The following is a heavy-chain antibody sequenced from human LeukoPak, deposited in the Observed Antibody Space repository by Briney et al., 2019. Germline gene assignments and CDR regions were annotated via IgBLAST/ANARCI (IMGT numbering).Heavy chain of an antibody. CDR2: ISTDGFST. V-gene: IGHV3-74*01. Sequence: GGSLRLSCAASGFTFSSYWMHWVRQARGKGLVWVSRISTDGFSTIYADSVKGRFTISRDNAKNTLYLQMSSLRAEDTAVYYCASSIVADGTSPFDYWGQGTLVTVSS. D-gene: IGHD6-13*01. CDR3: ASSIVADGTSPFDY. CDR1: GFTFSSYW. J-gene: IGHJ4*02.